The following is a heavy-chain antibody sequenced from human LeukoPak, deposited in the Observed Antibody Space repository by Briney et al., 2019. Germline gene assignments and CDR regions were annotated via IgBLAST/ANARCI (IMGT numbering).Heavy chain of an antibody. J-gene: IGHJ3*02. CDR2: IYASGST. CDR3: AREYSSSSGKNALDI. D-gene: IGHD6-6*01. Sequence: PSETLPLTCTVSGGSISSYYWSWIRQPAGKGLEWIGRIYASGSTNYNPSLKSRVTMSVDTSKNQFSLKLTSVTAADTAVYYCAREYSSSSGKNALDIWGQGTMVTVSS. V-gene: IGHV4-4*07. CDR1: GGSISSYY.